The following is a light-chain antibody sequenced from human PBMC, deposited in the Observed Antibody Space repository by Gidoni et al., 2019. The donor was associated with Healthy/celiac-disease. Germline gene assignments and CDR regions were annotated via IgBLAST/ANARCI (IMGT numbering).Light chain of an antibody. CDR1: SSDVGGYND. CDR3: SSYTSSSTVV. Sequence: QSALTQPASVSGSPGPAIPISCTGTSSDVGGYNDVSWYQQHPGKAPKLMIYDVSNRPSGGSNRFSGSKSGNTASLTISALQAEDEADYYCSSYTSSSTVVFGGGTKLTVL. J-gene: IGLJ2*01. CDR2: DVS. V-gene: IGLV2-14*01.